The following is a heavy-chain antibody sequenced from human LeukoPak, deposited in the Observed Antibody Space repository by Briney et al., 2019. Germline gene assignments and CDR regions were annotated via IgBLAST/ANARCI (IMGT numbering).Heavy chain of an antibody. CDR3: AKRLNSGYYGDDY. CDR1: KFAFSSYA. Sequence: GGSLRLSCAASKFAFSSYAMSWVRQAPGKGLEWVSAISGGGGNTYYADSVKGRFTISRDNSKNTLYLQMNSLRVEDTAVYYYAKRLNSGYYGDDYWGQGTLVTVSS. D-gene: IGHD3-22*01. CDR2: ISGGGGNT. J-gene: IGHJ4*02. V-gene: IGHV3-23*01.